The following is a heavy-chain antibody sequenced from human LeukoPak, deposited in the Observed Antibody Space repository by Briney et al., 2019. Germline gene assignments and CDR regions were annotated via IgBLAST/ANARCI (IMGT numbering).Heavy chain of an antibody. CDR3: ARGSGAAAY. CDR1: GFTFSSYT. V-gene: IGHV3-21*01. Sequence: PGRSLRLSCAASGFTFSSYTMTWVRQTPGKGLEWISSITSSSGYIYSADSAKGRFTISRDNAENSLYLEMNSLRVEDTAVYYCARGSGAAAYWGQGTLVTVSS. D-gene: IGHD2-15*01. CDR2: ITSSSGYI. J-gene: IGHJ4*02.